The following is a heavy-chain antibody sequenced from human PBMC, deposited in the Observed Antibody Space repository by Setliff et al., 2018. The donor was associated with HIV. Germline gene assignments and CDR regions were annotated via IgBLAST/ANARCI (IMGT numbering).Heavy chain of an antibody. Sequence: SETLSLTCTVYGGSFSGYYWSWIRQPPGKGLEWIGEINHSGSTYYNPSLKSRVTISVDTSKNQFSLKLSSVTAADTAVYYCASPASGGSSGQYHYWGQGTLVTVS. J-gene: IGHJ4*02. CDR1: GGSFSGYY. V-gene: IGHV4-34*01. CDR2: INHSGST. D-gene: IGHD6-19*01. CDR3: ASPASGGSSGQYHY.